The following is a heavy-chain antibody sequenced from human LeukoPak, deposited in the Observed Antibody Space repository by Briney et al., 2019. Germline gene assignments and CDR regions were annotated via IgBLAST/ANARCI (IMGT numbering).Heavy chain of an antibody. V-gene: IGHV4-4*02. CDR1: GGSISSRNW. CDR3: ARASHDYGDYSHFDY. CDR2: IYHSGST. D-gene: IGHD4-17*01. Sequence: PSETLSLTCAVSGGSISSRNWWSWVRQPPGKGLEWIGEIYHSGSTNYNPSLKTRVTISVDKSKNQSSLKLSSVTAADTAVYYCARASHDYGDYSHFDYWGQGTLVTVSS. J-gene: IGHJ4*02.